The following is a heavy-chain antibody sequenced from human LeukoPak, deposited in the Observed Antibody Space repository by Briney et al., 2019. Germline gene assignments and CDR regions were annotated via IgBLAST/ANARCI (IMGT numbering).Heavy chain of an antibody. V-gene: IGHV3-23*01. CDR3: AKAGVIVPTIVLDY. D-gene: IGHD5-12*01. J-gene: IGHJ4*02. CDR2: ISGSGGST. Sequence: GGSLRLSCAAPGFTFSSYAMNWVRQAPGKGLEWVSGISGSGGSTYYADSVKGRFTISRDNSKNTLSLQMNSLRVEDTAVYYCAKAGVIVPTIVLDYWGQGTLVTVSS. CDR1: GFTFSSYA.